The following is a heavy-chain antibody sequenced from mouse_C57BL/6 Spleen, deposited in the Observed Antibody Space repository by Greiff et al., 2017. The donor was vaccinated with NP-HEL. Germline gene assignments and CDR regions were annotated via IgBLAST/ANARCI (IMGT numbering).Heavy chain of an antibody. J-gene: IGHJ4*01. CDR3: ARRDGSSYGDYAMDY. V-gene: IGHV1-82*01. CDR1: GYAFSSSW. Sequence: QVQLKESGPELVKPGASVKISCKASGYAFSSSWMNWVKQRPGKGLEWIGRIYPGDGDTNYNGKFKGKATLTADKSSSTAYMQLSSLTSEDSAVYFCARRDGSSYGDYAMDYWGQGTSVTVSS. CDR2: IYPGDGDT. D-gene: IGHD1-1*01.